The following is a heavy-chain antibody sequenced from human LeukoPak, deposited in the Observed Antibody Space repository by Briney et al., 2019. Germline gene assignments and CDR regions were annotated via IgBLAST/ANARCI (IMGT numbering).Heavy chain of an antibody. CDR2: INPNSGGT. V-gene: IGHV1-2*02. D-gene: IGHD4-17*01. Sequence: ASVKVSCKASGYTFTSYYMHWVRQAPGQGLEWMGWINPNSGGTNYAQKFQGRVTMTRDTSISTAYMELSRLRSDDTAVYYCARVGDYGDYVAFDIWGQGTMVTVSS. CDR3: ARVGDYGDYVAFDI. CDR1: GYTFTSYY. J-gene: IGHJ3*02.